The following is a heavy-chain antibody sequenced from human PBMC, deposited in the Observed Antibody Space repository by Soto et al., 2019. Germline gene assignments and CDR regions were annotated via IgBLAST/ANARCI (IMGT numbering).Heavy chain of an antibody. CDR1: GYSFTSYW. Sequence: GESLKISCKGSGYSFTSYWIGWVRQMPGKGLEWMGIIYPGDSDTRYSPSFQGQVTISADKSISTAYLQWSSLKASDTAMYYCARLLYRPGSSWTTIDYWGQGTLVTVSS. J-gene: IGHJ4*02. V-gene: IGHV5-51*01. CDR3: ARLLYRPGSSWTTIDY. CDR2: IYPGDSDT. D-gene: IGHD6-13*01.